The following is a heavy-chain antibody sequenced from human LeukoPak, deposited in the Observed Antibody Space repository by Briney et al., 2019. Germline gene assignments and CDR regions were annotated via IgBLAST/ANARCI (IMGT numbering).Heavy chain of an antibody. Sequence: ASVKVSCKASGGTFSSYAISWVQQAPGQGLEWMGRIIPIFGTANYAQKFQGRVTITTDESTSTAYMELSSLRSEDTAVYYCASTTIAAADHFDYWGQGTLVTVSS. CDR2: IIPIFGTA. D-gene: IGHD6-13*01. J-gene: IGHJ4*02. CDR3: ASTTIAAADHFDY. CDR1: GGTFSSYA. V-gene: IGHV1-69*05.